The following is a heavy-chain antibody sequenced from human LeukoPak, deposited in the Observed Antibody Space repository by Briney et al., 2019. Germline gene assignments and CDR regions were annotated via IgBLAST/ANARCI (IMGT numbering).Heavy chain of an antibody. V-gene: IGHV1-2*02. Sequence: ASMKASYTASGYTFTGYYMHRVRQAPGQGLEWMGWINPSSGGTNYAQKFQGRVTLTRDTSISTAYMELSRLRSDDTAVYYCARDRYYGDGYFDYWGQGALVTVSS. CDR1: GYTFTGYY. CDR2: INPSSGGT. CDR3: ARDRYYGDGYFDY. J-gene: IGHJ4*02. D-gene: IGHD4-17*01.